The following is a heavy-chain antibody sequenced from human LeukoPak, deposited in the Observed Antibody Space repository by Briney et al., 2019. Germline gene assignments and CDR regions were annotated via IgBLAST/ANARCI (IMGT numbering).Heavy chain of an antibody. CDR2: INPNGGDT. Sequence: GASVKVSCKASGYTFAAYFIHWVRQAPGQGLEWMGRINPNGGDTNYAQKFQGRVTMTGDTFISTAYMELSSLRSDDTAMYYCARVGFTSSWSNFDYWGQGTLVTVSS. D-gene: IGHD6-13*01. CDR3: ARVGFTSSWSNFDY. CDR1: GYTFAAYF. J-gene: IGHJ4*02. V-gene: IGHV1-2*06.